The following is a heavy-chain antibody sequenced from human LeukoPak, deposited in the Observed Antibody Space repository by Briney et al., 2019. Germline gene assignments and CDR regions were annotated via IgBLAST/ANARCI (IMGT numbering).Heavy chain of an antibody. CDR2: ISSSGSAI. V-gene: IGHV3-48*03. CDR3: EREKLSCFDKSTYFDY. CDR1: GYTFRSCE. J-gene: IGHJ4*02. D-gene: IGHD2/OR15-2a*01. Sequence: GGSLTLLCAASGYTFRSCEVKWVRHAPGKGVEGLSFISSSGSAIHCADSVRGRFPLHRDIAKNSLYLQERRVSPGDTPVFQCEREKLSCFDKSTYFDYWGQGTLVTVSS.